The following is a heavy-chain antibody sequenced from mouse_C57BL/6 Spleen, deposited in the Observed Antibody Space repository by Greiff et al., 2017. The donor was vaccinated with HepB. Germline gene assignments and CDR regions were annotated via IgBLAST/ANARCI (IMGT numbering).Heavy chain of an antibody. CDR1: GFTFSSYG. J-gene: IGHJ4*01. V-gene: IGHV5-6*01. Sequence: EVKLVESGGDLVKPGGSLKLSCAASGFTFSSYGMSWVRQTPDKRLEWVATISSGGSYTYYPDSVKGRFTISRDNAKNTLYLQMSSLKSEDTAMYYCARLEGGAMDYWGQGTSVTVSS. CDR2: ISSGGSYT. CDR3: ARLEGGAMDY.